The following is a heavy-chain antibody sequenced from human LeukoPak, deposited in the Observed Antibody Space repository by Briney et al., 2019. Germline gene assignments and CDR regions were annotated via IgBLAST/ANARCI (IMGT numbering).Heavy chain of an antibody. CDR1: GVSISSSNSY. CDR3: AKGGSSGWYRFDY. J-gene: IGHJ4*02. D-gene: IGHD6-19*01. CDR2: IYYSGNT. V-gene: IGHV4-39*01. Sequence: SETLSLTCTVSGVSISSSNSYWGWIRQPPGKGLEWIGSIYYSGNTYYNASLKSQVSISIDTSKNRFSLKLTSVTAADTAVYYCAKGGSSGWYRFDYWGQGTLVTVSS.